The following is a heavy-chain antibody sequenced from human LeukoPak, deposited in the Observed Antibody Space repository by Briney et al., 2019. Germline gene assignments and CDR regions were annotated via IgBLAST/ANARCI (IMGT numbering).Heavy chain of an antibody. Sequence: PGGSLRLSCAATGFNISDYYMNWIRQAPRKGLEWVSYSSGKSATIYYADSVKGRFTISRDNAKNSLYLQMNSLRAEDTAVYYCARDRSSLGFDPWGQGTLVTVSS. V-gene: IGHV3-11*04. CDR3: ARDRSSLGFDP. CDR1: GFNISDYY. CDR2: SSGKSATI. J-gene: IGHJ5*02.